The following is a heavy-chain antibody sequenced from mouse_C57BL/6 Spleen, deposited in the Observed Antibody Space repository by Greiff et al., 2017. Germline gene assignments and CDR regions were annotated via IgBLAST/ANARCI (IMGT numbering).Heavy chain of an antibody. Sequence: EVMLVESGGGLVKPGGSLKLSCAASGFTFSDYGMHWVRQAPEKGLEWVAYISSGSSTIYYADTVKGRFTISRDNAKNTLFLQMTSLRSEDTAMYYCARPIYYDYGYAMDYWGQGTSVTVSS. J-gene: IGHJ4*01. CDR2: ISSGSSTI. V-gene: IGHV5-17*01. CDR3: ARPIYYDYGYAMDY. D-gene: IGHD2-4*01. CDR1: GFTFSDYG.